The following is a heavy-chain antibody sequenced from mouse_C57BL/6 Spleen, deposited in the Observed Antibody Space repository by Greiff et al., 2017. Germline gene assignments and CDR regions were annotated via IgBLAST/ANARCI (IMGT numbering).Heavy chain of an antibody. Sequence: DVHLVEPGGGLVKPGGSLKLSCAASGFTFSSYTMSWVRQTPEKRLEWVATIYGGGGNTYYPDSVKGRFTISRDNAKNTLYLQMSMLRSEDTALYYCARHVYYYDRTWFAYWGQGTLVTVSA. CDR2: IYGGGGNT. CDR1: GFTFSSYT. V-gene: IGHV5-9*01. D-gene: IGHD2-4*01. J-gene: IGHJ3*01. CDR3: ARHVYYYDRTWFAY.